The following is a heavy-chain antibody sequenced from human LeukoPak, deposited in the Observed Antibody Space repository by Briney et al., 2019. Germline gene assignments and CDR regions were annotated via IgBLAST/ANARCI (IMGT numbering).Heavy chain of an antibody. CDR3: ATKHSVAVAANPPYFDY. CDR1: GGSFSGYY. D-gene: IGHD6-19*01. V-gene: IGHV4-34*01. Sequence: KPSETLSLTCGVYGGSFSGYYWSWLRQPPGRGLEWIGEINQSGRTNYNPSLKSRVTISVDPSKNQFSLKLTSVTAADTGVYYCATKHSVAVAANPPYFDYWGQGTLVTVSS. J-gene: IGHJ4*02. CDR2: INQSGRT.